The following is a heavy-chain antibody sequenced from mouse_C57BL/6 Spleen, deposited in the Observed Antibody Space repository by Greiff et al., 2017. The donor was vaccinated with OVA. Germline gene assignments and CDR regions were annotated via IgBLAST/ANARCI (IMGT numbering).Heavy chain of an antibody. CDR2: IYPRDGST. J-gene: IGHJ3*01. D-gene: IGHD1-1*01. Sequence: VQLQQSDAELVKPGASVKISCKVSGYTFTDHTIHWMKQRPEQGLEWIGYIYPRDGSTKYNEKFKGKATLTADKSSSTAYMQLNSLTSEDSAVYFCARERNYYGSSSWFAYWGQGTLVTVSA. CDR1: GYTFTDHT. V-gene: IGHV1-78*01. CDR3: ARERNYYGSSSWFAY.